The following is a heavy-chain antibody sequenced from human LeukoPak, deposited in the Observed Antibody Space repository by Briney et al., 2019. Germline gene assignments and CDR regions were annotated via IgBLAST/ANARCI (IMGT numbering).Heavy chain of an antibody. D-gene: IGHD3-16*01. CDR3: ARFGVDYDMDV. CDR1: GGSISGHY. Sequence: SETLSPTCTVSGGSISGHYWTWIRQPPGKGLEWIGQIHYSGRPDYNPSLKSRVTISVDTSKIQLSLKVTSVTGADTAVYYCARFGVDYDMDVWGQGTTVTVSS. J-gene: IGHJ6*02. V-gene: IGHV4-59*11. CDR2: IHYSGRP.